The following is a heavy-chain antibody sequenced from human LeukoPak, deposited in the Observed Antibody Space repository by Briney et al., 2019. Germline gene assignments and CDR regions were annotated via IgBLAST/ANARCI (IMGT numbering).Heavy chain of an antibody. J-gene: IGHJ5*02. CDR3: VRGVGVSRFNYFDP. D-gene: IGHD5-24*01. V-gene: IGHV3-33*01. CDR1: GFTFSSFG. CDR2: IWYDASDR. Sequence: GRSLTLSCAASGFTFSSFGMHWVCQAPGEGLEWVSVIWYDASDRYYADSVKGRFTISRDNSKNTLFLQMNSLRDDDTAVYYCVRGVGVSRFNYFDPWGQGTLVVVSS.